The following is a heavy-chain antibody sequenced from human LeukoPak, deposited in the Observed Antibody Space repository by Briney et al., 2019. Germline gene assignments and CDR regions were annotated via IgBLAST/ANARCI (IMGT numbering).Heavy chain of an antibody. CDR1: GFTFSSYG. V-gene: IGHV3-33*01. CDR3: ARGDGYNDAEYLQH. J-gene: IGHJ1*01. Sequence: GRSLRLSCAASGFTFSSYGMHWFCQAPGKGLEWVAVIWYDGSNKYYGDSVKGRFTISRGNSKKTLYLQMNSLRVEDTAVYYCARGDGYNDAEYLQHWGQGTLVTVS. CDR2: IWYDGSNK. D-gene: IGHD5-24*01.